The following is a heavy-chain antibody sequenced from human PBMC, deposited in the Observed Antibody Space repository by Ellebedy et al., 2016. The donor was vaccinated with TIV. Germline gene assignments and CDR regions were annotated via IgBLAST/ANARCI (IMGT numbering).Heavy chain of an antibody. CDR1: GASITTYY. D-gene: IGHD4-23*01. CDR2: MSYSGST. J-gene: IGHJ4*02. Sequence: MPSETLSLTCNVSGASITTYYWNWIRQSPGKGLEWIGYMSYSGSTNYNPSLKSRVTISVATSKNQFSLRLSSVTAADTAVYYCARLDGGNGNDYWGQGTLVTVSS. CDR3: ARLDGGNGNDY. V-gene: IGHV4-59*08.